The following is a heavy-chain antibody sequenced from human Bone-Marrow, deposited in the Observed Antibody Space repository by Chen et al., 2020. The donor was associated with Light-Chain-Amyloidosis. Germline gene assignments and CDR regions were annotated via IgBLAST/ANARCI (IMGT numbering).Heavy chain of an antibody. Sequence: QLQLQESGPGLVRPSETLSLTCTVSGGSISINSYYWGWIRQPPGKGLEWIGGMSYSGSTYYSPSLKSRVTISVATPKNQFSLRLNSVTAADTALYYCARMFGFCSGGSCYSAYFDYWGQGALVTVSS. CDR3: ARMFGFCSGGSCYSAYFDY. V-gene: IGHV4-39*01. J-gene: IGHJ4*02. CDR1: GGSISINSYY. CDR2: MSYSGST. D-gene: IGHD2-15*01.